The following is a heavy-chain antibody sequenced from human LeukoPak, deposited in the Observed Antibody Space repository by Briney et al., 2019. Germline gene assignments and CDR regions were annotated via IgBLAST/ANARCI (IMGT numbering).Heavy chain of an antibody. CDR1: GYTFTSYG. V-gene: IGHV1-18*01. D-gene: IGHD2-15*01. CDR2: ISAYNGNT. J-gene: IGHJ5*02. CDR3: ARETTQYCSGGSCNPVNRFDP. Sequence: ASVKVSCKASGYTFTSYGISWVRQAPGQGLEWMGWISAYNGNTNYAQKLQGRVTMTTDTSTSTAYMELRSLRSDDTAVYYCARETTQYCSGGSCNPVNRFDPWGQGTLVTVSS.